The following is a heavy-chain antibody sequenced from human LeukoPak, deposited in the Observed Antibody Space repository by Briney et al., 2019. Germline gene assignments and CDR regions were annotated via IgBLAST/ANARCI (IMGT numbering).Heavy chain of an antibody. Sequence: GESLKISCEGSGYSFTSYWIGWVRQMPGKGLEWMGIIYPGDSDPRYSPSFQGQVTISADKSISTAYLQWSSLKASDTAMYYCARLPGFLPSSGYSGGYYYYYMDVWGKGTTVTVSS. CDR3: ARLPGFLPSSGYSGGYYYYYMDV. V-gene: IGHV5-51*01. CDR2: IYPGDSDP. D-gene: IGHD3-22*01. CDR1: GYSFTSYW. J-gene: IGHJ6*03.